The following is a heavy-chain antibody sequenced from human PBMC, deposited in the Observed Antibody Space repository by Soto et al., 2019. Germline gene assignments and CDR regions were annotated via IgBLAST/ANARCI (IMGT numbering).Heavy chain of an antibody. CDR1: GYTLTELS. V-gene: IGHV1-24*01. CDR3: ATEGGSGNFRGAFDI. J-gene: IGHJ3*02. D-gene: IGHD3-10*01. Sequence: ASVKVSCKVSGYTLTELSMHWVRQAPGKGLEWMGGFDPEDGETIYAQKFQGRVTMTEDTSTDTAYMELSSLRSEDTAVYYCATEGGSGNFRGAFDIWGQGTMVPVAS. CDR2: FDPEDGET.